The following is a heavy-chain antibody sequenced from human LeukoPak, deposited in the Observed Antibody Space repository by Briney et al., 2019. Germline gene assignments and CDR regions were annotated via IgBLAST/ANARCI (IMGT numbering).Heavy chain of an antibody. CDR1: GFTFSSYA. J-gene: IGHJ4*02. V-gene: IGHV3-23*01. CDR3: AKAMVGYGGNLIGGDSDY. D-gene: IGHD4-23*01. CDR2: ISGSGGST. Sequence: GGSLRLSCAASGFTFSSYAMSWVRQAPGKGLEVVSAISGSGGSTYYADSVKGRFTISRDNSKNTLYLQMNSLRAEDTAVYYFAKAMVGYGGNLIGGDSDYWAREPWSPCPQ.